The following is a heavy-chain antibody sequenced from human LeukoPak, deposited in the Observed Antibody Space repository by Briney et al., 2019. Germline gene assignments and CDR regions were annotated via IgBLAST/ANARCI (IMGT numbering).Heavy chain of an antibody. J-gene: IGHJ5*02. CDR1: GYTFTSYG. Sequence: ASVKVSCKASGYTFTSYGISWVRQAPGQGLGWMGWISAYNGNTNYTQKHQGRVTMTTDTSTSTAYMELRSLRSDDTAVHYCARDLYYDGSGSLPNWFDPWGQGTLVTVSS. CDR3: ARDLYYDGSGSLPNWFDP. CDR2: ISAYNGNT. V-gene: IGHV1-18*01. D-gene: IGHD3-10*01.